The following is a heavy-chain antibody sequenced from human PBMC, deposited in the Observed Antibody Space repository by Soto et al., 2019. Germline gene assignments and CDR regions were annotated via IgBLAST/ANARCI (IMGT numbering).Heavy chain of an antibody. V-gene: IGHV2-5*02. CDR3: AHSPEGYCSSTSCYRWFDP. D-gene: IGHD2-2*01. CDR2: IYWDEDK. CDR1: GFSLSTSGVG. Sequence: QITLKESGPTLVKPTQTLTLTCTFSGFSLSTSGVGVGWMRQPPGKALEWLALIYWDEDKRYSPSLEIRLTITKDTSQNQLVLTLTNMDPVDTATYYCAHSPEGYCSSTSCYRWFDPWGQGTLVTVSS. J-gene: IGHJ5*02.